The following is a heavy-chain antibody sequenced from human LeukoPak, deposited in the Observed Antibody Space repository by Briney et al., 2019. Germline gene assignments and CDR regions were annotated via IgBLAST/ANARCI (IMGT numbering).Heavy chain of an antibody. CDR1: GFNIGPYA. V-gene: IGHV3-43*02. Sequence: GGSLRLSCAASGFNIGPYAMYWVRQGPGRGLEWVSVIKADGSGTFYSDSVRGRFTTSRDNSKNSLYLQMSSLTSVDTALYYCATWAFYHNLDVWGQGATVAVSS. CDR3: ATWAFYHNLDV. D-gene: IGHD1-1*01. CDR2: IKADGSGT. J-gene: IGHJ6*02.